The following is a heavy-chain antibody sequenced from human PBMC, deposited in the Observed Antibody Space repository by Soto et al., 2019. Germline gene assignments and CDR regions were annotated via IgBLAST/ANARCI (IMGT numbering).Heavy chain of an antibody. J-gene: IGHJ4*02. CDR1: GGSSNTSSYY. Sequence: SGNPALTCTVSGGSSNTSSYYWGWIRQPPGKGLEWIGSIPYSGGTYYNPSLKSRVTISVDTSKNQFSLKLSSLTAADTAVYYCARLDTSGLHFDYWGQGSLGT. D-gene: IGHD6-19*01. CDR2: IPYSGGT. V-gene: IGHV4-39*01. CDR3: ARLDTSGLHFDY.